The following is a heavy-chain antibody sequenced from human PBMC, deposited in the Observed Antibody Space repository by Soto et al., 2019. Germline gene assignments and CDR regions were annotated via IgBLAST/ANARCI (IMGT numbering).Heavy chain of an antibody. CDR2: IIPIFGTA. V-gene: IGHV1-69*12. CDR3: ARDSHRGYNSYYYGMDV. D-gene: IGHD5-12*01. Sequence: QVQLVQSGAEVKKPGSSVKVSCKASGGTFSSYAISWVRQAPGQGLEWMGGIIPIFGTANYAQKFQGRVKIPADESTSTGYMELSSLRSEDTAVYYCARDSHRGYNSYYYGMDVWGQGTTVPVSS. J-gene: IGHJ6*02. CDR1: GGTFSSYA.